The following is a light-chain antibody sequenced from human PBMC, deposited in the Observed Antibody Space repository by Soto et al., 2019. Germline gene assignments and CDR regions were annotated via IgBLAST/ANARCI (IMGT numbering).Light chain of an antibody. CDR3: CSYAGSRV. CDR1: SSDVGSYNL. V-gene: IGLV2-23*01. Sequence: QSVLTQPASVSGSPGQSITISCTGTSSDVGSYNLVSWYQQHPGKAPKLMIYEDSKRPSGVSNRFSGSKSGNTASLTISGLQAEDEADYYCCSYAGSRVFGGGTKVTV. CDR2: EDS. J-gene: IGLJ3*02.